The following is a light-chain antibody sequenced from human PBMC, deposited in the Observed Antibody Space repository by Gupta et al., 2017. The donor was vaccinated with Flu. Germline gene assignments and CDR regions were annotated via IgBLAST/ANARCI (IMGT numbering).Light chain of an antibody. CDR2: EVS. V-gene: IGLV2-14*01. J-gene: IGLJ2*01. CDR3: SSYTRTSTLVL. Sequence: SSDVGGYKYVSWYQQHPGKAPKLMIYEVSNRPSGVSNRFSGSKFGNTASLSISGLQAEDEAEYYCSSYTRTSTLVLFGGGTKLTVL. CDR1: SSDVGGYKY.